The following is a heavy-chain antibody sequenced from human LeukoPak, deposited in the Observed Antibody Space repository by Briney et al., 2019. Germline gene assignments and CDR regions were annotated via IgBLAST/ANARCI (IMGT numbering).Heavy chain of an antibody. D-gene: IGHD3-22*01. Sequence: SETLSLTCSVSGGSISSSTYYWGWIRQPPGKGLEWIGRIYYSGSTYYNPSLKSRVTISVDTSKNQFSLKLSSVTAADTAVYYCARHPPLTSYDSSGPDNWGQGTMVTVSS. J-gene: IGHJ3*02. CDR1: GGSISSSTYY. CDR2: IYYSGST. V-gene: IGHV4-39*01. CDR3: ARHPPLTSYDSSGPDN.